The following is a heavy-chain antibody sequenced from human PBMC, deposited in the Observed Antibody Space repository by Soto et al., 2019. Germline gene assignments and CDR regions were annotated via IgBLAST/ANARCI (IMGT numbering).Heavy chain of an antibody. CDR2: VYHTGDT. J-gene: IGHJ5*02. V-gene: IGHV4-4*02. D-gene: IGHD2-21*02. CDR3: AREIVTAGGNNYFDP. Sequence: QVQLQESGPRLVKPSESLSLTCGVSGGTVASSHWWSWVRQSPGRGLEWIGKVYHTGDTNFNPSLQSRVTFSVDKSNNQFSLRLTSVAAAYTAVYFCAREIVTAGGNNYFDPWGPGTLVTVSS. CDR1: GGTVASSHW.